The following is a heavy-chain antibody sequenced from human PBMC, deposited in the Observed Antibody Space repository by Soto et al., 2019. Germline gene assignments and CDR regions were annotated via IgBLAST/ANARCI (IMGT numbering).Heavy chain of an antibody. CDR3: ARSGYSFAWGY. Sequence: EVQLVESGGGLIPPGGSLRLSCAASGFLVNSAYMTWVRQAPGKGLVWLSMINSDGSTLYAESVKGRFTISRDNSKNRLDLQMNSLRAEDTAMYYCARSGYSFAWGYWGQGTLVIVTS. CDR1: GFLVNSAY. CDR2: INSDGST. D-gene: IGHD5-18*01. V-gene: IGHV3-53*01. J-gene: IGHJ4*02.